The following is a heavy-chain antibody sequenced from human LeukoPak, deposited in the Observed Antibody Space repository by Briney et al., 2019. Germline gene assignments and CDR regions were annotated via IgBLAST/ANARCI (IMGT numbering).Heavy chain of an antibody. D-gene: IGHD3-9*01. J-gene: IGHJ3*02. CDR2: IYYSGSA. Sequence: PSETLSLTCTVSGGSISSYQWSWIRQPPGRGLEWIGNIYYSGSANYNPSLQSRVSISVDTSKNQFSLKLSSVTAADTAVYYCARDHDILTGYYKRGGAFDIWGQGTMVTVSS. V-gene: IGHV4-59*12. CDR3: ARDHDILTGYYKRGGAFDI. CDR1: GGSISSYQ.